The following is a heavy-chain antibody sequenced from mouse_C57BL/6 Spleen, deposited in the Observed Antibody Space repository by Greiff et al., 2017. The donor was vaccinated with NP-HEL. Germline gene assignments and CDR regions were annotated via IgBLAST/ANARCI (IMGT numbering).Heavy chain of an antibody. D-gene: IGHD2-2*01. Sequence: VQLQQPGAELVRPGSSVKLSCKASGYTFTSYWMDWVKQRPGQGLEWIGNIYPSDSETHYNQKFKDKATLTVDKSSSTAYMQLSSLTSEDSAVYYCAKIGGYGYFDYWGQGTTLTVSS. CDR3: AKIGGYGYFDY. J-gene: IGHJ2*01. CDR2: IYPSDSET. CDR1: GYTFTSYW. V-gene: IGHV1-61*01.